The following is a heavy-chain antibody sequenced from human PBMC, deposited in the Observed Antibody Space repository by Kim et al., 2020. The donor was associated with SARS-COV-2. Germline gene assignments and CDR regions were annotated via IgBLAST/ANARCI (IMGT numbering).Heavy chain of an antibody. J-gene: IGHJ4*02. D-gene: IGHD3-16*01. CDR2: IYYSGST. CDR1: GGSISSSSYY. CDR3: ARGVVLWGTLGYFDY. V-gene: IGHV4-39*07. Sequence: SETLSLTCTVSGGSISSSSYYWGWIRQPPGKGLEWIGSIYYSGSTYYNLSLKSRVTIAVDTSKNQFSLKLSSVTAADTAVYYCARGVVLWGTLGYFDYWGPRPLVTVSS.